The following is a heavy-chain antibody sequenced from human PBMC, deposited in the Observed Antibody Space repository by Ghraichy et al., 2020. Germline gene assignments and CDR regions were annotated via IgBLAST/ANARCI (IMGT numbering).Heavy chain of an antibody. Sequence: SETLSLTCTVSGGSISSYYWSWIRQPPGKGLEWIGYIYYSGSTNYNPSLKSRVTISVDTSKNQFSLKLSSVTAADTAVYYCARGRDGSSGYSVAFDYWGQGTLVTVSS. D-gene: IGHD3-22*01. CDR3: ARGRDGSSGYSVAFDY. CDR1: GGSISSYY. CDR2: IYYSGST. J-gene: IGHJ4*02. V-gene: IGHV4-59*01.